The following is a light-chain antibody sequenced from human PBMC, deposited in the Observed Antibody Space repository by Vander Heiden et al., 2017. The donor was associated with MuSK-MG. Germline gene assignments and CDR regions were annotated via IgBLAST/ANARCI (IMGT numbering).Light chain of an antibody. J-gene: IGKJ2*01. CDR1: QSIDNY. CDR2: DAS. V-gene: IGKV3-11*01. Sequence: DIVFTQSPVTLSLSPGERATLSCRASQSIDNYVAWYQQKPGQAPRLLIYDASKRATDIPARFSGSGSGTDFTLTISILEPDDFAVYYCQQRSNWPPFTFGQGTTLEIK. CDR3: QQRSNWPPFT.